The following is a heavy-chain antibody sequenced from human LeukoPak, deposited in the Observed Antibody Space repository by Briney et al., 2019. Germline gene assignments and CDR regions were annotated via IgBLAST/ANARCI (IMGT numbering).Heavy chain of an antibody. CDR3: ARGHADTAWSGYYRTWFDP. D-gene: IGHD3-3*01. V-gene: IGHV4-59*12. Sequence: SETLSLTCTVSGGSISSYYWSWIRQPPGKGLEWIGYIYYSGSTNYNPSLKSRVTISVDTSKNQFSLKLSSVTAADTAVYYCARGHADTAWSGYYRTWFDPWGQGTLVTVSS. CDR1: GGSISSYY. CDR2: IYYSGST. J-gene: IGHJ5*02.